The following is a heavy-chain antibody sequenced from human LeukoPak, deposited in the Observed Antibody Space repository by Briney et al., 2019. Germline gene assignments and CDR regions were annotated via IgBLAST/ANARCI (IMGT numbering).Heavy chain of an antibody. CDR1: GFTFSSYA. J-gene: IGHJ4*02. CDR3: AKTWDIWGSYRYVDY. Sequence: PGGSLRLSCAASGFTFSSYAMSWVRQAPGKGLEWVSAISGSGGSTHYADSVKGRFTISRDNSKNTLYLQMNSLRAEDTAVYYCAKTWDIWGSYRYVDYWGQGTLVTVSS. V-gene: IGHV3-23*01. CDR2: ISGSGGST. D-gene: IGHD3-16*02.